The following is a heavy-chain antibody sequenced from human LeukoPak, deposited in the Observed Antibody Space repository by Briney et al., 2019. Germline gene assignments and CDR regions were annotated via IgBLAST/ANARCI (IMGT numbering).Heavy chain of an antibody. D-gene: IGHD6-13*01. CDR3: ARAPPISPAGFFDY. CDR1: GFTLSDHH. V-gene: IGHV3-72*01. CDR2: TRNKAKSYTT. Sequence: GGSLRLSCEASGFTLSDHHMDWVRQAPGKGLEWVGRTRNKAKSYTTEYAASVKGRFTVSRDDSKNSLYLQMNSLNTEDTAVYYCARAPPISPAGFFDYWGQGTLVTVSS. J-gene: IGHJ4*02.